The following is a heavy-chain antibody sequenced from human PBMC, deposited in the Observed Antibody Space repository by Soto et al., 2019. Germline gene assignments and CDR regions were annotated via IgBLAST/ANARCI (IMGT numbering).Heavy chain of an antibody. CDR2: ISGSGGST. CDR1: GFTFSSYA. V-gene: IGHV3-23*01. CDR3: AKDLAQNYYDMDYYGMDV. D-gene: IGHD3-22*01. Sequence: VWSLRLSCAASGFTFSSYAMSWVRQAPGKGLEWVSAISGSGGSTYYADSVKGRFTISRDNSKNTMYLQMNSLRAEDTAVYYCAKDLAQNYYDMDYYGMDVWGQGTTVTVS. J-gene: IGHJ6*02.